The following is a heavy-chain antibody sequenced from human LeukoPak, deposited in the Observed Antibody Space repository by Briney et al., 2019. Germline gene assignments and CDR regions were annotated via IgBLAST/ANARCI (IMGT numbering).Heavy chain of an antibody. CDR1: GGSISSSNW. CDR3: ARHGGGVRGVTRDDAFDI. CDR2: IYHSGST. V-gene: IGHV4-4*02. D-gene: IGHD3-10*01. Sequence: SETLSLTCAVSGGSISSSNWWSWVRQPPGKGLEWIGEIYHSGSTNYNPSLKSRVTISVDKSKNQFSLKLSSVTAADTAVYYCARHGGGVRGVTRDDAFDIWGQGTMVTVSS. J-gene: IGHJ3*02.